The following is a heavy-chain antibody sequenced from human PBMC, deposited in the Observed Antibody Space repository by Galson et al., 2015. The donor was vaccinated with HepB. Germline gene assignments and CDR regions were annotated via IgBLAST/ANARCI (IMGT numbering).Heavy chain of an antibody. J-gene: IGHJ4*02. CDR1: GGTFSSYT. D-gene: IGHD3-22*01. CDR2: IIPILGIA. V-gene: IGHV1-69*02. Sequence: SVKVSCKASGGTFSSYTISWVRQAPGQGLEWMGRIIPILGIANYAQKFQGRVTITADKSTSTAYMELSSLRSEDTAVYYCARAYYDSSGYYYGFGYFDYWGQGTLVTVSS. CDR3: ARAYYDSSGYYYGFGYFDY.